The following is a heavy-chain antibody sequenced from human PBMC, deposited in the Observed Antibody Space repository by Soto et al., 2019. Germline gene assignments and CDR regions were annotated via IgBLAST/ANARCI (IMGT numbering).Heavy chain of an antibody. CDR1: GYTFTSYD. V-gene: IGHV1-8*01. CDR2: MNPNSGNT. Sequence: ASVKVSCKASGYTFTSYDINWVRQATGQGLEWMGWMNPNSGNTGYAQKFKGRVTMTRNTSISTAYMELSSLRSEDTAVYYCARGIAAAGVYYFDYWGQGTMVTVSS. CDR3: ARGIAAAGVYYFDY. J-gene: IGHJ4*02. D-gene: IGHD6-13*01.